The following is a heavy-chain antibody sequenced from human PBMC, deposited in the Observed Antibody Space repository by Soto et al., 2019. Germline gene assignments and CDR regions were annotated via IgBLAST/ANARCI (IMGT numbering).Heavy chain of an antibody. CDR2: IYYSGST. V-gene: IGHV4-59*01. Sequence: PSETLSLTCTASGGSISSYYWSWIRQPPGKGLEWIGYIYYSGSTNYNPSLKSRVTISVDTSKNQFSLKLSSVTAADTAVYYCARERSYSSSWLYYYYGMDVWGQGTTVTVSS. CDR3: ARERSYSSSWLYYYYGMDV. D-gene: IGHD6-13*01. J-gene: IGHJ6*02. CDR1: GGSISSYY.